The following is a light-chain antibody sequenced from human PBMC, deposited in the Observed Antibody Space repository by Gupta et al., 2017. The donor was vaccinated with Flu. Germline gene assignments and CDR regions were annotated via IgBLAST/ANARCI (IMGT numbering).Light chain of an antibody. CDR2: DAS. CDR3: QQRADWPLT. J-gene: IGKJ4*01. CDR1: QSVKVT. Sequence: EVVLTRSPATLSLSRVERAALSCRASQSVKVTLAWYQHKPGQAPRLLVYDASNRAAGIPVKFSGSGSGTDFTLTISNLEPEDFAVYYCQQRADWPLTFGGGTKVEIK. V-gene: IGKV3-11*01.